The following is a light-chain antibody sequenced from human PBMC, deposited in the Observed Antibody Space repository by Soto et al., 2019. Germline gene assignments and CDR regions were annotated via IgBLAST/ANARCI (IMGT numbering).Light chain of an antibody. CDR2: GAS. J-gene: IGKJ3*01. CDR3: QQYGSSPFA. V-gene: IGKV3-20*01. Sequence: EIVLTQSPGTRSLSPGERATRSCRASQSVSSSYLAWYQQKPGQAPRLLIYGASSRATGIPDRFSGSGSGTDFTLTISRLEPEDFAVYYCQQYGSSPFAFGPGTKADIK. CDR1: QSVSSSY.